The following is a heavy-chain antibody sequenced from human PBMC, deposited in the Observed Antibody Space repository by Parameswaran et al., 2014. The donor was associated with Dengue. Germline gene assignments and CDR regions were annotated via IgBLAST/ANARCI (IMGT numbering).Heavy chain of an antibody. V-gene: IGHV3-15*01. CDR3: TTAGDFWSGYCDY. CDR2: IKSKTDGGTT. D-gene: IGHD3-3*01. Sequence: VRQAPGKGLEWVGRIKSKTDGGTTDYAAPVKGRFTISRDDSKNTLYLQMNSLKTEDTAVYYCTTAGDFWSGYCDYWGQGTLVTVSS. J-gene: IGHJ4*02.